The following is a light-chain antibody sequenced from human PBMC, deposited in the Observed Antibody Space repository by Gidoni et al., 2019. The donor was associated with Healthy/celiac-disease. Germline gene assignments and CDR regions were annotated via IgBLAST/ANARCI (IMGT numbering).Light chain of an antibody. J-gene: IGKJ2*01. Sequence: EIVSTQSPATLSLSPGERATLSCRASPSVSSYLAWYQQKPGQAPRLLIYDASNRATGIPARFSGSGSETDFTLTISRLEHEDVAVYYCQQRSNSPTFGQGTKLEIK. CDR3: QQRSNSPT. V-gene: IGKV3-11*01. CDR2: DAS. CDR1: PSVSSY.